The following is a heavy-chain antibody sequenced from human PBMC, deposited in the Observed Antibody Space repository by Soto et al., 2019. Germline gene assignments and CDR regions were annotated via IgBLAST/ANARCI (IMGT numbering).Heavy chain of an antibody. D-gene: IGHD5-18*01. CDR1: GGTFSSYA. CDR2: IIPIFGTA. J-gene: IGHJ6*02. CDR3: AREEYSYGYAAGDYYGMDV. Sequence: QVQLVQSGAEVKKPGSSVKVSCKASGGTFSSYAIGWVRQAPGQGLEWMGGIIPIFGTANYAQKFQGRVTITADESTSTAYMELSSLRSEDTAVYYCAREEYSYGYAAGDYYGMDVWGQGTTVTVSS. V-gene: IGHV1-69*12.